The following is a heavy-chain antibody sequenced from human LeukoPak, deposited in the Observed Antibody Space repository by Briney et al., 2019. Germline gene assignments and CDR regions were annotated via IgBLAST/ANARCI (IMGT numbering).Heavy chain of an antibody. D-gene: IGHD2-15*01. Sequence: PGGSLRLSCGASGFTVKNNYMNWVRQAPGKGLEWVSGIYGDGSTYYTKSVKGRFTISRDSSKNTLYLQMNSLRAEDTAVYYCAIGSYCSGGSCYPLFDYWARGTLVTVSS. CDR2: IYGDGST. CDR1: GFTVKNNY. CDR3: AIGSYCSGGSCYPLFDY. V-gene: IGHV3-53*01. J-gene: IGHJ4*02.